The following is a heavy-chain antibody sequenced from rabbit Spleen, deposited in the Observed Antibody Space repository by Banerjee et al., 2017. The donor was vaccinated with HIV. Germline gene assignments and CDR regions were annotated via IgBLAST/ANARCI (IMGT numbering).Heavy chain of an antibody. CDR3: ARDLVAVIGWNFSL. CDR2: IYTGNGHL. CDR1: GVSFSSSSY. V-gene: IGHV1S40*01. Sequence: QSLEESGGDLVKPGASLTLTCTASGVSFSSSSYMCWVRQAPGKGLEWIGCIYTGNGHLHYASWAKGRFTISITSSTTVTLQMTSLTVADTATYFCARDLVAVIGWNFSLWGPGTLVTVS. D-gene: IGHD1-1*01. J-gene: IGHJ4*01.